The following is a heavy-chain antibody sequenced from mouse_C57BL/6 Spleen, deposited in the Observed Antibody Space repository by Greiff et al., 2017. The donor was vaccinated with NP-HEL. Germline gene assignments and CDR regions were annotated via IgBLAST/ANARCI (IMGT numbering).Heavy chain of an antibody. CDR2: IRLKSDNYAT. V-gene: IGHV6-3*01. J-gene: IGHJ3*01. Sequence: EVKVVESGGGLVQPGGSMKLSCVASGFTFSNYWMNWVRQSPEKGLEWVAQIRLKSDNYATHYAESVKGRFTISRDDSKSSVYLQMNNLRAEDTGIYYCTGGGGFAYWGQGTLVTVSA. CDR1: GFTFSNYW. CDR3: TGGGGFAY.